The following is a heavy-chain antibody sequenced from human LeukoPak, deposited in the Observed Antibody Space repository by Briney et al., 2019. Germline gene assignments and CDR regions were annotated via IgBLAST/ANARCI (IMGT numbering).Heavy chain of an antibody. J-gene: IGHJ4*02. CDR3: ARVGDILWDY. V-gene: IGHV1-2*02. CDR1: GYTFTGYY. Sequence: ASVKVSCKASGYTFTGYYMHWVRQPPGQGLEWMGWINPNSGGTNYAQKFQGRVIMTRDTSISPAYMELRRLRSDDTAVYYCARVGDILWDYWGQGTLVSVSS. D-gene: IGHD3-9*01. CDR2: INPNSGGT.